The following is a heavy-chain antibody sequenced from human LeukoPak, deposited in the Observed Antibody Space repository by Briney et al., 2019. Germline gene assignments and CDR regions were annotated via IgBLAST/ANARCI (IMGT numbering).Heavy chain of an antibody. CDR3: ATENYDSSGYYSNWFDP. CDR1: GYSFTSYW. J-gene: IGHJ5*01. V-gene: IGHV5-51*01. D-gene: IGHD3-22*01. CDR2: IHPGDSDT. Sequence: GESLKISCKGSGYSFTSYWIGWVRQMPGKGLEWMGIIHPGDSDTRYSPSFQGQVTISADKSISTAYLQWSSLKASDTAMYYCATENYDSSGYYSNWFDPWGQGTLLTVPP.